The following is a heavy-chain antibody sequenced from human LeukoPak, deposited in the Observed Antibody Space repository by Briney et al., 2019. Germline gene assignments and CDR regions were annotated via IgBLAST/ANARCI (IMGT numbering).Heavy chain of an antibody. CDR1: GFAFSSYA. Sequence: GGSLRLSCAASGFAFSSYAMSWVCQAPGKGLEWVSAISGSGGSTYYADSVKGRFTISRDNSKNTLYLQMNSLRSEDTAVYYCARVVISSNWFDPWGQGTLVTVSS. D-gene: IGHD2-21*01. CDR2: ISGSGGST. V-gene: IGHV3-23*01. J-gene: IGHJ5*02. CDR3: ARVVISSNWFDP.